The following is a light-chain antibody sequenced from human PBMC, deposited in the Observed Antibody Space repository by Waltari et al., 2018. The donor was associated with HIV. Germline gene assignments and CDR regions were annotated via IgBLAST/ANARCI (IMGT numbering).Light chain of an antibody. J-gene: IGKJ4*01. CDR1: PSVLYSSNSKNF. CDR2: WAS. CDR3: QQYYSTPLT. V-gene: IGKV4-1*01. Sequence: DIVMTQSPYSLAVSLGEMATLNCKSRPSVLYSSNSKNFLAWYQQKPGQPPKLLIYWASTRESGVPDRFSGSGSGTDFTLTISSLQAEDVAVYYCQQYYSTPLTFGGGTKVEIK.